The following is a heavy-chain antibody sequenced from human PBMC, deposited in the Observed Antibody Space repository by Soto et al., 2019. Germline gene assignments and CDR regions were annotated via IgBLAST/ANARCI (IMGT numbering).Heavy chain of an antibody. CDR3: ARDMVRGVIIVYWFDP. D-gene: IGHD3-10*01. Sequence: PGGSLRLSCAASGFTFSSYAMHWVRQAPGKGLEWVAVISYDGSNKYYADSVKGRFTISRDNSKNTLYLQMNSLRAEDTAVYYCARDMVRGVIIVYWFDPWGQGTLVTVSS. J-gene: IGHJ5*02. CDR1: GFTFSSYA. CDR2: ISYDGSNK. V-gene: IGHV3-30-3*01.